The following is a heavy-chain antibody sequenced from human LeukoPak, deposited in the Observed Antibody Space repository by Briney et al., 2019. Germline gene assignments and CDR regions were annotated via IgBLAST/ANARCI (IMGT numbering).Heavy chain of an antibody. Sequence: ASVKVSCKASGYTFATYYMNWVRQAPGQGLEWMGIMYPSVGSTSYAQKFQGRVTMTRDTSASTVYMELSSLRSEDTAVYYCARGGRLYYDNLAGSPADVWGQGTTVTVSS. CDR2: MYPSVGST. J-gene: IGHJ6*02. V-gene: IGHV1-46*01. CDR3: ARGGRLYYDNLAGSPADV. D-gene: IGHD3-9*01. CDR1: GYTFATYY.